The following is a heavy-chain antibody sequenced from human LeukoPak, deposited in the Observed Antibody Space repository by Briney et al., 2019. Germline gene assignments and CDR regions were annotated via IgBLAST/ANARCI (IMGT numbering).Heavy chain of an antibody. D-gene: IGHD3-16*01. V-gene: IGHV4-59*01. J-gene: IGHJ4*02. CDR2: ISYSGST. CDR1: GGSISIYY. CDR3: ARVGRGDHTWGSYYFDH. Sequence: SETLSLTCTVSGGSISIYYWSWIRQPPGKGLEWVGYISYSGSTNYNPSLKSRVTISVDTSKNQFSLKLSSVTAADTAVYYCARVGRGDHTWGSYYFDHWGQGTLVTVSS.